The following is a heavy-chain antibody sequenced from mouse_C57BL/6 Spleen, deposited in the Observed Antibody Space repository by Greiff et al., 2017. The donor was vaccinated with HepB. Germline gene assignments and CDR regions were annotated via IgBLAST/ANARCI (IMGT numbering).Heavy chain of an antibody. D-gene: IGHD1-1*01. Sequence: QVQLQQPGAELVKPGASVKLSCKASGYTFTSYWMHWVKQRPGQGLEWIGMIHPNSGSTNYNEKFKSKATLTVDKSSSTSYMQLSSLTSEDSAVYYGARSYGSSYYAMDYWGQGTSVTVSS. CDR2: IHPNSGST. CDR1: GYTFTSYW. CDR3: ARSYGSSYYAMDY. V-gene: IGHV1-64*01. J-gene: IGHJ4*01.